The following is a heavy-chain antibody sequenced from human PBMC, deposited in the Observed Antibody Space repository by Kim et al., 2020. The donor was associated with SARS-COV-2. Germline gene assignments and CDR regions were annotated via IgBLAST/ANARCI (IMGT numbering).Heavy chain of an antibody. J-gene: IGHJ4*02. D-gene: IGHD2-15*01. CDR2: ISGSGDST. CDR1: GFTFSNYA. Sequence: GGSLRLSCAASGFTFSNYAMSWVRQAPGKGLEWVSTISGSGDSTYYADSVKGRFTISRDNSKSTTYLQMNSLRAEDTAVYYCAKGRGYCSGGACYSDYWGQGTLVTVSS. V-gene: IGHV3-23*01. CDR3: AKGRGYCSGGACYSDY.